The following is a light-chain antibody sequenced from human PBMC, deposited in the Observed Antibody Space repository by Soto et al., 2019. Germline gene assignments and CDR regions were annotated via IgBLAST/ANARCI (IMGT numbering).Light chain of an antibody. Sequence: QSVLTQPPSASGTPGQRVTISCSGSSSNIGSNYVYWYQQLPGTAPKLLIYRNNQRPSGVPDRFSGSKSGTSDSLAISGLRSEDEDDYYCAAWDDSLSGYVFGTGTKLTVL. CDR3: AAWDDSLSGYV. CDR1: SSNIGSNY. V-gene: IGLV1-47*01. J-gene: IGLJ1*01. CDR2: RNN.